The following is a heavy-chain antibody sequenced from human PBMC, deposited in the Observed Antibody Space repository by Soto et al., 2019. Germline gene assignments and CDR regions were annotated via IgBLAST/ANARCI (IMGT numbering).Heavy chain of an antibody. D-gene: IGHD6-13*01. CDR1: GFIFSSYG. CDR3: ARGYAGNSAAFDY. CDR2: IWYDGSNK. V-gene: IGHV3-33*01. Sequence: QVQLVESGGGVVQPGRSLRLSCGASGFIFSSYGMHWVRQAPGKGLEWVAVIWYDGSNKYYADSVKGRFTISRDNSKNTLYLQMNSLRAEDTAVYSCARGYAGNSAAFDYWGQGTLVTVSS. J-gene: IGHJ4*02.